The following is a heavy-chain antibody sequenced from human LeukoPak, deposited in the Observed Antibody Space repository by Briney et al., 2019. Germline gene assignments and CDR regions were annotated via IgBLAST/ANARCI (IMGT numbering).Heavy chain of an antibody. D-gene: IGHD6-6*01. CDR1: GFTFSTYW. Sequence: AGGSLRLSCAASGFTFSTYWMSWVRQAPGKGLEWVANIKQDGSEKYYVDSVKGRFTISRDNAKNSLYLQMSSLRAEDTAVYYCAREEGIAARRSDYYYYMDVWGKGTTVTVSS. CDR2: IKQDGSEK. V-gene: IGHV3-7*01. J-gene: IGHJ6*03. CDR3: AREEGIAARRSDYYYYMDV.